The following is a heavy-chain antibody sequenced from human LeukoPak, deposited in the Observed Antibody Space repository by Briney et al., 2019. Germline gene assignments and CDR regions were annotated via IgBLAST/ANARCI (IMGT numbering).Heavy chain of an antibody. CDR2: ISGSGGST. D-gene: IGHD3/OR15-3a*01. CDR3: ATDGQVWFQGGLDY. CDR1: GFTFSSYA. V-gene: IGHV3-23*01. Sequence: GGSLRLSCAASGFTFSSYAVSWVRQAPGKGLEWVSAISGSGGSTYYADSVKGRFTISRDNSKNTLYLQLNSLRAEDTAVYYCATDGQVWFQGGLDYWGQGTLVTVSS. J-gene: IGHJ4*02.